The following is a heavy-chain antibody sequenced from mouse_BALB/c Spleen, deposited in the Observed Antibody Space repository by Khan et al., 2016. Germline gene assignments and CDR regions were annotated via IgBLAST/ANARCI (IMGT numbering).Heavy chain of an antibody. Sequence: EVELVESGGGLVKPGGSLKLSCAASGFTFSTYAMSWVRPTPEKRLEWVASISSGGTTYYPDSLKGRFTISRDNARNILYVQMSSLRSEDTAMYYCARGVTTVVDYFDYWGQGTTLTVSS. CDR3: ARGVTTVVDYFDY. V-gene: IGHV5-6-5*01. J-gene: IGHJ2*01. CDR1: GFTFSTYA. D-gene: IGHD1-1*01. CDR2: ISSGGTT.